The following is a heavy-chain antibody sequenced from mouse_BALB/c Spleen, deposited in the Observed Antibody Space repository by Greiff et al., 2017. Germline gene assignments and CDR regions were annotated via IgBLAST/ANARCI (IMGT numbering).Heavy chain of an antibody. Sequence: IQLQQSGPELVKPGASVKISCKASGYTFTDYNMHWVKQSHGKSLEWIGYIYPYNGGTGYNQKFKSKATLTVDNSSSTAYMELRSLTSEDSAVYYCEREIYYGNFSWFAYWGQGTLVTVSA. V-gene: IGHV1S29*02. CDR1: GYTFTDYN. D-gene: IGHD2-1*01. J-gene: IGHJ3*01. CDR2: IYPYNGGT. CDR3: EREIYYGNFSWFAY.